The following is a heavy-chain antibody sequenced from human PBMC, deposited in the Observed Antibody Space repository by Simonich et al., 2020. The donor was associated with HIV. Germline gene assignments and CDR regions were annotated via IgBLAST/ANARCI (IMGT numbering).Heavy chain of an antibody. V-gene: IGHV4-34*01. Sequence: QVQLQQWGAGLLKPSETLSLTCAVYGGSFSGYYWNWISQPPGKGLEWIGEIKHSGSTNYNPSLRSRGDISVDTSKNQFSLKLSSVTAADTAVYYCARAGRGSGSSFYWYFDLWGRGTLVTVS. CDR1: GGSFSGYY. D-gene: IGHD1-26*01. CDR2: IKHSGST. CDR3: ARAGRGSGSSFYWYFDL. J-gene: IGHJ2*01.